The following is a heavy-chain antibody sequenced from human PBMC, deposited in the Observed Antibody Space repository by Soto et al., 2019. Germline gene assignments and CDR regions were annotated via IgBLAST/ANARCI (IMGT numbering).Heavy chain of an antibody. CDR1: GFTFSSYS. V-gene: IGHV3-21*01. D-gene: IGHD6-6*01. CDR2: ISSSSYI. J-gene: IGHJ4*02. Sequence: GGSLRLSCAASGFTFSSYSMNWVRQAPGKGLEWVSSISSSSYIYYADSVKGRFTISRDNAKNSLYLQMNSLRAEDTAVYYCARDQLLYYFDYWGQGTLVTVS. CDR3: ARDQLLYYFDY.